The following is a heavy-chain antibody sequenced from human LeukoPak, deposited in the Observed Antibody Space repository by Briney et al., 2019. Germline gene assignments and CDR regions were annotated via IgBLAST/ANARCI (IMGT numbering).Heavy chain of an antibody. CDR2: IYTSGST. V-gene: IGHV4-4*07. CDR1: GGSISSYY. Sequence: KSSETLSLTCTVSGGSISSYYWSWIRQPAGKGLEWIGRIYTSGSTNYNPSLKSRVTMSVDTSKNQFSLKLSSVTAADTAVYYCARDRRYSSSSGFDYWGQGILVTVSS. D-gene: IGHD6-6*01. J-gene: IGHJ4*02. CDR3: ARDRRYSSSSGFDY.